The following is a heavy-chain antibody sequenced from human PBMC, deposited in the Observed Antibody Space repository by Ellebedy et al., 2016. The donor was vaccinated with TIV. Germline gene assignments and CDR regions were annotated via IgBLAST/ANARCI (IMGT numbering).Heavy chain of an antibody. D-gene: IGHD3-22*01. J-gene: IGHJ3*02. V-gene: IGHV4-59*01. CDR3: ARTHFYDTSGFYVDAFDI. CDR2: IEYSGTT. CDR1: GGSISTYF. Sequence: SETLSLTCSVSGGSISTYFWSWIRQPPGKGLEWIAYIEYSGTTDYNPSLKSRVTISVDTSKNQFSLELKSVTAADTAVYYCARTHFYDTSGFYVDAFDIWGQGTLVTVSS.